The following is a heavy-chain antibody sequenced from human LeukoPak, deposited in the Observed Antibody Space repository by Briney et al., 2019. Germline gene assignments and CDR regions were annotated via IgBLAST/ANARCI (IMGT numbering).Heavy chain of an antibody. J-gene: IGHJ5*02. CDR1: GYSISSGYY. CDR2: IYHSGGT. D-gene: IGHD6-6*01. Sequence: SETLSLTCAVSGYSISSGYYWGWIRQPPGKGLEWIGSIYHSGGTYYNPSLKSRVTISVDTSKNQFSLKLSSVTAADTAVYYCARDGHSSPSFWFDPWGQGTLVTVSS. CDR3: ARDGHSSPSFWFDP. V-gene: IGHV4-38-2*02.